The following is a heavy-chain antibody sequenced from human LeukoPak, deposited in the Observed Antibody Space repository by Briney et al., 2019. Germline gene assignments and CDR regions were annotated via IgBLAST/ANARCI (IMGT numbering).Heavy chain of an antibody. D-gene: IGHD3-10*01. J-gene: IGHJ5*02. V-gene: IGHV1-2*02. CDR3: ARANMVRGVGLFSDRNWFDP. CDR1: GYTFTGYY. Sequence: ASVKVSCKASGYTFTGYYMHWVRQAPGQGLEWMGWINPNSGGTNYARKCQGRVTMTRDTSISTAYMELSRLRSDDTAVNYCARANMVRGVGLFSDRNWFDPWGQGTLVTVSS. CDR2: INPNSGGT.